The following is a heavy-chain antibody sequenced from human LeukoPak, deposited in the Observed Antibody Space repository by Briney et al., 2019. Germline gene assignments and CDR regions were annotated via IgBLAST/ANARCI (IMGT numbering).Heavy chain of an antibody. CDR3: ARVYSGYFDP. Sequence: ASVKVSCKASGYTFTGYYMHWVRQAPGQGLEWMGWINPSGGSTSYAQKFQGRVTMTRDTSTSTVYMELSSLRSEDTAVYYCARVYSGYFDPWGQGTLVTVSS. V-gene: IGHV1-46*01. J-gene: IGHJ5*02. CDR2: INPSGGST. CDR1: GYTFTGYY. D-gene: IGHD5-12*01.